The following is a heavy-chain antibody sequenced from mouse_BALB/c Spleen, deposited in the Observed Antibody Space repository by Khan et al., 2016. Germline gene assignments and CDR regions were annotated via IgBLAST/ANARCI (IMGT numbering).Heavy chain of an antibody. V-gene: IGHV3-8*02. Sequence: EVQLVETGPSLVKLSQTLSLTCSVTGDSITSGYWNWIRKFPGNKLEYMGYISHSGSTYYNPSLKSRISITRDTSKNQYYLQLNSVTTEDTATSYFARYDWKNYVQGMDYKGQGTSVSVTS. J-gene: IGHJ4*01. CDR1: GDSITSGY. CDR3: ARYDWKNYVQGMDY. D-gene: IGHD1-1*01. CDR2: ISHSGST.